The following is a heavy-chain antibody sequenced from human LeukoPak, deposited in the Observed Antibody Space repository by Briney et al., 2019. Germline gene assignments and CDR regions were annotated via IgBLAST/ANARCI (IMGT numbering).Heavy chain of an antibody. Sequence: SETLSLTCTVSGGSISSYYWSWIRQPPGKGLEWIGYIYTSGSTNYNPSPKSRVTISVDTSKNQFSLKLSSVTAADTAVYYCARFYDSSGYYFGPYFDYWGQGTLVTVSS. CDR2: IYTSGST. CDR1: GGSISSYY. D-gene: IGHD3-22*01. V-gene: IGHV4-4*09. CDR3: ARFYDSSGYYFGPYFDY. J-gene: IGHJ4*02.